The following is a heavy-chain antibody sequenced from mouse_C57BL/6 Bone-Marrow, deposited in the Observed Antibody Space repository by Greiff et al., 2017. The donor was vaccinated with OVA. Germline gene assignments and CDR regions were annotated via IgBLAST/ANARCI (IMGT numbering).Heavy chain of an antibody. Sequence: DVQLQESGPGLVKPSQSLSLTCSVTGYSITSGYYWNWIRQFPGNKLEWMGYISYDGSNNYNPSLKNRISITRDTSKNQFFLKLNSVTTEDTATYYCARGGDYDYDEGYAMDYWGQGTSVTVSS. V-gene: IGHV3-6*01. J-gene: IGHJ4*01. CDR1: GYSITSGYY. D-gene: IGHD2-4*01. CDR3: ARGGDYDYDEGYAMDY. CDR2: ISYDGSN.